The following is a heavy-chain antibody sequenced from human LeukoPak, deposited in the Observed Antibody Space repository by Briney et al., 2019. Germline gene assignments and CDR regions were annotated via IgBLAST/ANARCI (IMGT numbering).Heavy chain of an antibody. Sequence: NPSETLSLTCTVSRDSISSSTYYWGWIRQPPGKGLEWIGSIYYSGSTYYNPSLKSRVTISVDTSKNQFSLKLSSVTAADTAVYYCARLYYYENYFDYWGQGTLVTVSS. J-gene: IGHJ4*02. D-gene: IGHD3-22*01. CDR1: RDSISSSTYY. CDR2: IYYSGST. CDR3: ARLYYYENYFDY. V-gene: IGHV4-39*01.